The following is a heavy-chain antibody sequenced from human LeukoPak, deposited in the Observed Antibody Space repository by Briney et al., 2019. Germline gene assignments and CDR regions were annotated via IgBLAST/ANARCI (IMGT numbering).Heavy chain of an antibody. D-gene: IGHD2/OR15-2a*01. CDR3: ARDENYYYGMDV. CDR2: ISSSSSYI. J-gene: IGHJ6*02. Sequence: GGSLRLSCAASGFTFSSYSMNWVRQAPGKGLEWVSSISSSSSYIYYADSVKGRFTISRDNAKNSLYLQMNSLRAEDTAVYCCARDENYYYGMDVWGQGTTVTVSS. CDR1: GFTFSSYS. V-gene: IGHV3-21*01.